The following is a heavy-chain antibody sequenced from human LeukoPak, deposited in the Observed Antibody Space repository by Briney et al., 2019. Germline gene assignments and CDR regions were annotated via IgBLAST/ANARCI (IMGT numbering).Heavy chain of an antibody. D-gene: IGHD6-19*01. CDR3: VRGQWNSIYYFDS. CDR1: GDSVSRNNAG. Sequence: SQTLSLTCAISGDSVSRNNAGWNWIRQSPSRGLEWLGRTYFRSEFYIDYAVSVQSRITIDPDTSRNQFSLQLNSVTPEDTAIYYCVRGQWNSIYYFDSWGQGTLVTVSS. J-gene: IGHJ4*02. CDR2: TYFRSEFYI. V-gene: IGHV6-1*01.